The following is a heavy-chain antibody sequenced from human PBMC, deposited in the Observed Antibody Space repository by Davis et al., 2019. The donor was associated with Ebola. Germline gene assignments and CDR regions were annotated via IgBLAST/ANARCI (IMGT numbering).Heavy chain of an antibody. J-gene: IGHJ4*02. CDR3: ARDTSGIAVAGQ. CDR1: GYTFTGYY. Sequence: ASVKVSCKASGYTFTGYYMHWVRQAPGQGLEWMGRINPNSGGTNYAQKFQGRVTMTRDTSISTAYMELSRLRSDDTAVYYCARDTSGIAVAGQWGQGTLVTVSS. V-gene: IGHV1-2*06. CDR2: INPNSGGT. D-gene: IGHD6-19*01.